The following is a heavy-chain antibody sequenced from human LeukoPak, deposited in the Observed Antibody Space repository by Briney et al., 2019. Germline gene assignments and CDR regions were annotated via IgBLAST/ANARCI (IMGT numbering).Heavy chain of an antibody. Sequence: KPSETLSLTCAVSGYSISSGYYWGWIRQPPGKGLEWIGSIYQSGSTYYNPSLKSRVTISVDTSKNQFSLKLSSVTATDTAVYDCAGGLLGRYDYSGQGILVTVSS. D-gene: IGHD2-8*02. J-gene: IGHJ4*02. CDR3: AGGLLGRYDY. CDR1: GYSISSGYY. V-gene: IGHV4-38-2*01. CDR2: IYQSGST.